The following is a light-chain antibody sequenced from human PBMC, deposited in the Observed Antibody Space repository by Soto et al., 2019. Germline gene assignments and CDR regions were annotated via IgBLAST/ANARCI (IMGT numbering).Light chain of an antibody. Sequence: IVLTQSPGTLSLSPGERATLSCRASQRVGKKYLAWYQQKLGQAPRLLIYGASNRATGIPDRFSGSGSGTVFTLAITGLEREDFAVYYWQQYDGSSTFGQGTEGEIK. CDR3: QQYDGSST. CDR2: GAS. V-gene: IGKV3-20*01. J-gene: IGKJ1*01. CDR1: QRVGKKY.